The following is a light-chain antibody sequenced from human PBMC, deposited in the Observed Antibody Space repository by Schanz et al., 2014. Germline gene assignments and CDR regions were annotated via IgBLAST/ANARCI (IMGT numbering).Light chain of an antibody. J-gene: IGLJ3*02. CDR1: SSDVGSYNL. CDR3: SSYTSSSTLWV. Sequence: QSALTQPASVSGSPGQSITISCTGTSSDVGSYNLVSWYQQHPGKAPKLMIYGVTKRPSGVSNRFSGSKSGNTASLTISGLQAEDEADYYCSSYTSSSTLWVFGGGTKLTVL. CDR2: GVT. V-gene: IGLV2-14*02.